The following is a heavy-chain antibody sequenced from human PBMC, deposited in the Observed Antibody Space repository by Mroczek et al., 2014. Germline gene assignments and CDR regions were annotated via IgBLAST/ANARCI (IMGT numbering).Heavy chain of an antibody. J-gene: IGHJ6*02. CDR1: GYQLYLAYW. CDR3: ARLRGDILTGPAGVRTYYYYYGMDV. CDR2: IYPGDSDT. V-gene: IGHV5-51*01. D-gene: IGHD3-9*01. Sequence: VQLVESGAEVKKPGSLLKISCKGSGYQLYLAYWIGWVRQMPGKGLEWMGIIYPGDSDTRYSPSFQGQVTISADKSISTAYLQWSSLKASDTAMYYCARLRGDILTGPAGVRTYYYYYGMDVWGQGTTVTVSS.